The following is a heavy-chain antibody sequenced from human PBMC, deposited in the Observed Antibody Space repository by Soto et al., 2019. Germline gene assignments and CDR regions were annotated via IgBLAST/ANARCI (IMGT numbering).Heavy chain of an antibody. CDR1: AFTVSNSY. V-gene: IGHV3-66*01. J-gene: IGHJ3*01. CDR3: ESGGRCGDAYTNGI. D-gene: IGHD1-1*01. Sequence: PGGSLRLSCTASAFTVSNSYLSWVRQAPGQGQERDSFIYSGESTYSADSVKGRFIITRDNSKNTNYLQMNRLRAEDTDVYDCESGGRCGDAYTNGIWGQGTMVTVS. CDR2: IYSGEST.